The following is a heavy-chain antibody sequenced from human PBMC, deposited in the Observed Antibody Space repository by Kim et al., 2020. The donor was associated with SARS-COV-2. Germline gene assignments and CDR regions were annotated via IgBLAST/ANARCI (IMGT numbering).Heavy chain of an antibody. CDR1: GFTFDDYA. CDR2: ISWNSGSI. D-gene: IGHD2-2*02. CDR3: AKDKTPDGIVVVPAAIGAFWT. Sequence: GGSLRLSCTATGFTFDDYAMHWVRQAPGKGLEWVSGISWNSGSIGYAAAVKRRITISRDNAKNSLYLQIYSRRAEDTVLYYCAKDKTPDGIVVVPAAIGAFWTWGPETLVSVSS. V-gene: IGHV3-9*01. J-gene: IGHJ3*01.